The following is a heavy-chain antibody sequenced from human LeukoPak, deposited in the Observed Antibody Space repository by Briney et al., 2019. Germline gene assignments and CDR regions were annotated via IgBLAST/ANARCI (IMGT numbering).Heavy chain of an antibody. CDR3: ARDQRGFSYSKYYFDY. CDR1: GFSFSSYG. D-gene: IGHD5-18*01. CDR2: IWYDGTNK. J-gene: IGHJ4*02. V-gene: IGHV3-33*01. Sequence: SGRSLRLSCAASGFSFSSYGMHWVRQAPGKGLEWVAVIWYDGTNKYYADSVKGRFTISRDNSKNTPYLQMNSLRAEDTAVYYCARDQRGFSYSKYYFDYWGQGTLVTVSS.